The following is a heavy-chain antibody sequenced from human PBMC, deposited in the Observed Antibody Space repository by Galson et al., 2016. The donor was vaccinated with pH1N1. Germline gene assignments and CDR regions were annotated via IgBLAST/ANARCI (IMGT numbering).Heavy chain of an antibody. Sequence: SLRLSCAVTGFTFDGRGMGRVRQAPGKGLQWVSFISSRNDKVYYADSVKGRFTISRDDVKNSVYLQMNSLRHEDTAVYYCARDSGRETHFDYWGRGTLVTVSS. CDR3: ARDSGRETHFDY. J-gene: IGHJ4*02. V-gene: IGHV3-48*02. D-gene: IGHD6-19*01. CDR1: GFTFDGRG. CDR2: ISSRNDKV.